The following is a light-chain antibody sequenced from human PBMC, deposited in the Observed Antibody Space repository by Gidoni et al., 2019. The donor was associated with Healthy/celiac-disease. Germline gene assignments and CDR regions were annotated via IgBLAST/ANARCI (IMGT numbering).Light chain of an antibody. CDR2: WAS. Sequence: DIVMTKSPDSLAVSLGERAPIHCKSSQSVLYSSNNKNYLAWYEQKPGQPPKLLIYWASTRESGVPDRFSGSGSGTDFTLTISSLQAEDVAVYYCQQYYSTPRTFGQGTKVEIK. CDR1: QSVLYSSNNKNY. CDR3: QQYYSTPRT. V-gene: IGKV4-1*01. J-gene: IGKJ1*01.